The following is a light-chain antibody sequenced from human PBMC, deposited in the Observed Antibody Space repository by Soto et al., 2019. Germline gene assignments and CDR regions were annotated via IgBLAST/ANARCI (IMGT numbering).Light chain of an antibody. V-gene: IGKV1-5*01. CDR1: QSISSW. CDR3: QQYNSYSWT. CDR2: DAS. Sequence: IQMTQSPSPLSASVGDRVPLTCRASQSISSWLAWYQQKPGKAPKLLIYDASSLESGVPSRFSGSGSGTEFTLTISSLQPDDFATYYCQQYNSYSWTFGQGTKVDIK. J-gene: IGKJ1*01.